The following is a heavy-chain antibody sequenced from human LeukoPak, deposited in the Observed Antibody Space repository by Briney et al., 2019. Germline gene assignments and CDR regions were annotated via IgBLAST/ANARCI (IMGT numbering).Heavy chain of an antibody. J-gene: IGHJ6*02. Sequence: SETLSLTCTVSGGSISNYYWSWIRQPPGKGLEWIGDIYYSGSTNYNPSLKSRVTISVDTSKNQFSLKLSSVAAADTAVYYCARQTSTYYYGMDVWGQGTTVTVSS. CDR3: ARQTSTYYYGMDV. V-gene: IGHV4-59*08. CDR2: IYYSGST. CDR1: GGSISNYY. D-gene: IGHD1-1*01.